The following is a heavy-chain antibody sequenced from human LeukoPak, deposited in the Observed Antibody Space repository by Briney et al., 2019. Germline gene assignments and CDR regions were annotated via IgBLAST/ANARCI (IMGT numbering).Heavy chain of an antibody. Sequence: SDTLALTCAVYGWSFSGYYWSWIRQPPGKGLEWIGEVNHSGSTNYNPSLKSRVTISVDTSKNQFSLKLTSVTAADAAVYYCAVGVIAGGVVDYWGQGTLVTVSS. D-gene: IGHD2-21*01. CDR2: VNHSGST. CDR3: AVGVIAGGVVDY. CDR1: GWSFSGYY. J-gene: IGHJ4*02. V-gene: IGHV4-34*01.